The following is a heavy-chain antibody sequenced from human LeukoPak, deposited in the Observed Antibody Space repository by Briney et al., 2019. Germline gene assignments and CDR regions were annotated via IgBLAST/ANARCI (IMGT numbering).Heavy chain of an antibody. Sequence: SGGSLRLSCAASGFSFSSYWMSWVRQALGKGLEWVANTRQDGSEKDYVDSVKGRFTISRDNAKNSVYLQMNSLRAEDTAVYYCARGFSGWSFDYWGQGTLVTVSS. D-gene: IGHD6-19*01. V-gene: IGHV3-7*01. CDR3: ARGFSGWSFDY. CDR1: GFSFSSYW. CDR2: TRQDGSEK. J-gene: IGHJ4*02.